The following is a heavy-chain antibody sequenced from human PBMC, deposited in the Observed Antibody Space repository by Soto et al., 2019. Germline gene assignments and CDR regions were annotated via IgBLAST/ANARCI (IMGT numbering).Heavy chain of an antibody. V-gene: IGHV3-30*03. Sequence: AGSLRLSCSASGFTFSSYGIHWVRQAPGKGLEWVAVISYDGINKYYADCVKGRFTISRDNSKKKLYHQMKTPRAADTAVYYCGTPASTGGTYVFDDFDNWGPGTMLTVS. CDR3: GTPASTGGTYVFDDFDN. D-gene: IGHD2-15*01. J-gene: IGHJ3*02. CDR1: GFTFSSYG. CDR2: ISYDGINK.